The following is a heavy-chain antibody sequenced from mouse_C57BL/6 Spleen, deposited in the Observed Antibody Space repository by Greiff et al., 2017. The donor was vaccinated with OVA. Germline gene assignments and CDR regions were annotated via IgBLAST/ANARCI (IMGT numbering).Heavy chain of an antibody. Sequence: QVQLQQPGAELVKPGASVKLSCKASGYTFTSYWMQWVKQRPGQGLEWIGEIDPSDSYTNYNQKFKGKATLTVKPSSSTAYMQLNSLTSEDSAVYYCARNGYGSSYRYFDVWGTGTTVTVSS. V-gene: IGHV1-50*01. J-gene: IGHJ1*03. CDR1: GYTFTSYW. CDR2: IDPSDSYT. CDR3: ARNGYGSSYRYFDV. D-gene: IGHD1-1*01.